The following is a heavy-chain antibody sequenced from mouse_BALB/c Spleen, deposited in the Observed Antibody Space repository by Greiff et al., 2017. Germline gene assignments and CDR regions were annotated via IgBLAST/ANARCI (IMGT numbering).Heavy chain of an antibody. D-gene: IGHD1-1*02. Sequence: DVQLQESGPDLVKPSQSLSLTCTVTGYSITSGYSWYWIRQFPGNKLEWMGYIHYSGSTNYNPSLKSRISITRDTSKNQFFLQLNSVTTEDTATYYCAREGGPFDYWGQGTTLTVSS. V-gene: IGHV3-1*02. CDR1: GYSITSGYS. J-gene: IGHJ2*01. CDR3: AREGGPFDY. CDR2: IHYSGST.